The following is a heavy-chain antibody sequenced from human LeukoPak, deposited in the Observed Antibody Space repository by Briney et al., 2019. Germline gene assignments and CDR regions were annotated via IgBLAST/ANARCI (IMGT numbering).Heavy chain of an antibody. CDR2: IYYSGST. Sequence: SETLSLTCTVSGGSISGSSYYWGWIRRPPGKGLEWIGSIYYSGSTYYNPSLKSRVTISVDTSKNQFSLKLSSVTAADTAVYYCARDRLESVDYWGQGTLVTVSS. CDR1: GGSISGSSYY. D-gene: IGHD3-3*01. CDR3: ARDRLESVDY. V-gene: IGHV4-39*02. J-gene: IGHJ4*02.